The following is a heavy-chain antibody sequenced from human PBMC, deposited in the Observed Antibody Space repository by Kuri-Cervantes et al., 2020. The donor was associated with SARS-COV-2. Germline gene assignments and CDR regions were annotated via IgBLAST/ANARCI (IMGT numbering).Heavy chain of an antibody. D-gene: IGHD2-21*01. V-gene: IGHV4-34*01. CDR2: INHSGST. J-gene: IGHJ4*02. CDR1: GGSFSGYY. CDR3: ARSRPIPGGYCFDY. Sequence: SETLSLTCAVYGGSFSGYYWSWIRQPPGKGLEWIGEINHSGSTNYSPSLQSRVTISVNTTKKQFSLRLNSVTAADTAVYYCARSRPIPGGYCFDYWGLGTLVTVSS.